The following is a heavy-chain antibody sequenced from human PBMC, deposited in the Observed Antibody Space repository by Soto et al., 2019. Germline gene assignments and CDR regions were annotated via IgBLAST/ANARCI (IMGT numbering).Heavy chain of an antibody. CDR2: IYHTGST. D-gene: IGHD3-22*01. J-gene: IGHJ3*02. V-gene: IGHV4-30-4*01. CDR3: ARVARYYYDSSGFFGAFDI. Sequence: QVQLQESGPGLVKPSQTLSLTCNVSGDSISSGNYYWSWIRQPPGQGLEWIGHIYHTGSTYYNPSLKSRVSISMDKSENQFSLKLSSVTAADTAVYYCARVARYYYDSSGFFGAFDIWGQGTMVTVSS. CDR1: GDSISSGNYY.